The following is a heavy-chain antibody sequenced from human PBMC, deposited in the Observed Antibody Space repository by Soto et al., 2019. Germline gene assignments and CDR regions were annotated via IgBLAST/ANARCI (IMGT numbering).Heavy chain of an antibody. D-gene: IGHD1-26*01. CDR3: ARGRPWELYDY. V-gene: IGHV4-59*01. Sequence: SETLSLTCSVSGGSISSYYWTWIRQPQGKGLEWIGYIYYSGSTNYNPSLKSRVTISVDTSKNQFSLRLSSMTGADTAMYYCARGRPWELYDYWGQGALVTVSS. CDR1: GGSISSYY. J-gene: IGHJ4*02. CDR2: IYYSGST.